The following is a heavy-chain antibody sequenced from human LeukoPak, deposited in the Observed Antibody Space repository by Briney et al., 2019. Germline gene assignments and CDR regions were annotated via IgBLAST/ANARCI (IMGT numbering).Heavy chain of an antibody. Sequence: PGGSLRLSCAASGFTFSSYSMNWVRQAPGKGLEWVSSISSSSSYIYYADSVKGRFTISRDNAKNSLYLQMNSLRAEDTAVYYCAKQVGLLEYFDYWGQGTLVTVSS. D-gene: IGHD1-1*01. CDR3: AKQVGLLEYFDY. J-gene: IGHJ4*02. CDR1: GFTFSSYS. V-gene: IGHV3-21*04. CDR2: ISSSSSYI.